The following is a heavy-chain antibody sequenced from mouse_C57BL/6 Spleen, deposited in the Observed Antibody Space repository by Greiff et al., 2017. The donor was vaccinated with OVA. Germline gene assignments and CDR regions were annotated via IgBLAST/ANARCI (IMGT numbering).Heavy chain of an antibody. Sequence: VQLQQSGAELVRPGASVKLSCTASGFNIKDDYMHWVKQRPEQGLEWIGWIDPENGDTEYASKFQGKATITADTSSNTAYLQLSSLTSEDTAVYYCTVYYSKPFAYWGQGTLVTVSA. CDR1: GFNIKDDY. V-gene: IGHV14-4*01. D-gene: IGHD2-12*01. J-gene: IGHJ3*01. CDR2: IDPENGDT. CDR3: TVYYSKPFAY.